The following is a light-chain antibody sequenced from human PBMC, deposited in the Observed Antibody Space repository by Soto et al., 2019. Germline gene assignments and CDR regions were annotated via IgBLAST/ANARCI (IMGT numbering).Light chain of an antibody. CDR1: QSVSNNY. Sequence: EVVLTQSPGTPSLSPGDGATLSCRASQSVSNNYLAWYQQKPGQAPRLLIFGSSDRATGIPDRFSGSGSGTDFTLTISRLEPEDFAVYYCQQYGSSPPYTFGQGTKLEIK. CDR3: QQYGSSPPYT. J-gene: IGKJ2*01. V-gene: IGKV3-20*01. CDR2: GSS.